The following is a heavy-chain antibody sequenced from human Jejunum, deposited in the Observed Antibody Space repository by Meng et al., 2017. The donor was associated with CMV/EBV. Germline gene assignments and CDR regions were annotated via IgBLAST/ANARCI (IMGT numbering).Heavy chain of an antibody. Sequence: SAASGFTFINYALSWVRQAPGKGLEWVSSISGSGRTTYYADSVRGRLTISRDNSKNTLYLQVNSLRAEDTAVYFCAKEGYSNDLDYWGQGTLVTVSS. CDR3: AKEGYSNDLDY. V-gene: IGHV3-23*01. D-gene: IGHD4-11*01. CDR2: ISGSGRTT. J-gene: IGHJ4*02. CDR1: GFTFINYA.